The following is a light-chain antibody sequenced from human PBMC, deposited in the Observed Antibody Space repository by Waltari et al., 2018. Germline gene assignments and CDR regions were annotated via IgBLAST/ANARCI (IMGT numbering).Light chain of an antibody. CDR1: QGVGKS. V-gene: IGKV3-20*01. J-gene: IGKJ1*01. CDR2: HAS. Sequence: EIVLTQSPGTLSLSPGERATLSCRASQGVGKSLAWYQHRPGQAPRLLLYHASIRATGIPDRFSGSGYRTDFSLTISRLEPEDFAVYYCQKYDFLPATFGQGTTVEIK. CDR3: QKYDFLPAT.